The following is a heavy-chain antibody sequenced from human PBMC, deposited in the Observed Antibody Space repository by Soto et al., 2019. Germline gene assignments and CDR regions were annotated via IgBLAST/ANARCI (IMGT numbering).Heavy chain of an antibody. CDR1: GFTFRSFT. D-gene: IGHD6-13*01. CDR3: TRDASRDSSARGWFDP. Sequence: VESLIVSCAASGFTFRSFTMNWVRQAPGKGLEWVSTISSNSAYIYHTDALRGRFTISRDNAKNSLHLQMNSLRAEDTAVYYCTRDASRDSSARGWFDPWGPGTLVTVSS. CDR2: ISSNSAYI. J-gene: IGHJ5*02. V-gene: IGHV3-21*01.